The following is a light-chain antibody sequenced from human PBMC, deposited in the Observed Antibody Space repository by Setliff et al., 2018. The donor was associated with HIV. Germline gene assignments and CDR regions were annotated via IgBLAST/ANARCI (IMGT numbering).Light chain of an antibody. V-gene: IGLV2-23*02. J-gene: IGLJ1*01. CDR3: CSYAGSSTFPYV. Sequence: QSVLTQPASVSGSPGQSITISCTGTSSDVGSYNLVSWYQQHPGKAPKVMIYEVTKRPSGVPNRFSGSKSGNAASLTISGLQAEDEADYHCCSYAGSSTFPYVFGTGTKVTVL. CDR2: EVT. CDR1: SSDVGSYNL.